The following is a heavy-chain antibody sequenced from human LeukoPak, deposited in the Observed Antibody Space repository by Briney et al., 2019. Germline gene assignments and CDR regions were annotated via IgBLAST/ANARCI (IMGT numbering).Heavy chain of an antibody. CDR2: ISYDGSNE. CDR3: ARGAHSSVWEYFFHYMDV. J-gene: IGHJ6*03. V-gene: IGHV3-30*04. D-gene: IGHD5/OR15-5a*01. CDR1: GFTFSSYV. Sequence: GGSLRLSCAASGFTFSSYVMHWVRQAPGKGLEWVAIISYDGSNEYYADSVKGRFTISRDNSKNTLYLQMNSLRAADTAVYYCARGAHSSVWEYFFHYMDVWGKGTTVIVSS.